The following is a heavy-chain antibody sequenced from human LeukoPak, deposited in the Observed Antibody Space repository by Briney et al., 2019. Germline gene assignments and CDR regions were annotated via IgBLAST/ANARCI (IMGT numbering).Heavy chain of an antibody. CDR1: GGSISSYY. J-gene: IGHJ3*02. CDR2: IYYSGST. D-gene: IGHD1-26*01. Sequence: SETLSLTCTVSGGSISSYYWSWIRQPPGKGLEWIGYIYYSGSTNYNPSLKSRVTISVDTSKNQFSLKLSSVTAADTAVYYCATMSGSYHDAFDIWGQGTMVTVSS. CDR3: ATMSGSYHDAFDI. V-gene: IGHV4-59*01.